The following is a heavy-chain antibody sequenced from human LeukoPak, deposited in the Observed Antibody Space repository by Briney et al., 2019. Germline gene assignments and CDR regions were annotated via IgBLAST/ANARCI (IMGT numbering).Heavy chain of an antibody. CDR1: DFTVSSFY. V-gene: IGHV3-66*01. CDR2: IYGGHGS. J-gene: IGHJ3*02. CDR3: ARGDYVWGTYPGAFDI. Sequence: GGSLRLPCTASDFTVSSFYMSWVRRAPGKGLEWVSAIYGGHGSFYADSVKGRFTISRDNSMNTLYLQMNRLRAEDTAVYYCARGDYVWGTYPGAFDIWGQGTKVTVSS. D-gene: IGHD3-16*02.